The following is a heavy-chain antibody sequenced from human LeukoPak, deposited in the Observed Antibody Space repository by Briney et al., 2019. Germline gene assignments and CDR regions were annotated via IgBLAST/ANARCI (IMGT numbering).Heavy chain of an antibody. V-gene: IGHV3-15*01. CDR2: IKSKTDGRTT. J-gene: IGHJ4*02. CDR1: GFTFSNAW. CDR3: TTRESDYDILTGYEPILRVFDY. D-gene: IGHD3-9*01. Sequence: PGGSLRLSCAASGFTFSNAWMSWVRQAPGKGLEWVGRIKSKTDGRTTDYAAPGEDRLTISRDDSKNTLYLQMNSLKTEDTAVYYCTTRESDYDILTGYEPILRVFDYWGQGTLVTVSS.